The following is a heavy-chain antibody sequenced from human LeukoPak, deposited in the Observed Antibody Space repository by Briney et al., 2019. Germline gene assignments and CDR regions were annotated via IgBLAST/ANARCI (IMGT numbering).Heavy chain of an antibody. V-gene: IGHV3-7*01. CDR3: AELGITMIGGV. D-gene: IGHD3-10*02. CDR1: GFTLSTSW. Sequence: PGGSLRLSCIASGFTLSTSWMSWVRQAPGKGLEWVANINQDSSEKLYVDSVKGRFTISRDNAKNSLYLQMNSLTAEDTAVYYCAELGITMIGGVWGKGTTVTISS. CDR2: INQDSSEK. J-gene: IGHJ6*04.